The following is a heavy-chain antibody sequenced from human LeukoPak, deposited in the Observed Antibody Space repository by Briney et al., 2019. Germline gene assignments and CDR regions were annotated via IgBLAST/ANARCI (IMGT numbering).Heavy chain of an antibody. J-gene: IGHJ6*02. D-gene: IGHD4-17*01. CDR2: IYPGDSDT. V-gene: IGHV5-51*01. Sequence: PGESLKISCKGSGYSFTSYWIGWVRQMPGKGLEWMGIIYPGDSDTRYSPSFQGQVTISADKSISTAYLQWSSLKASDTAMYYCARHGTTVTRYYYYYGMDVWGQGTTVTVSS. CDR3: ARHGTTVTRYYYYYGMDV. CDR1: GYSFTSYW.